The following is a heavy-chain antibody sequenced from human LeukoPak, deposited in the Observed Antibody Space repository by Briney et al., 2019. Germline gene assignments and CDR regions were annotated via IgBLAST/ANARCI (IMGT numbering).Heavy chain of an antibody. J-gene: IGHJ5*02. Sequence: SETLSVTCTVSGGSISGYYGSWIRQPAGKGLEWIGRIYTSGSTNYNPSLKSRVTMSVDTSKNQFSLKLSSVTAADTAVYYCARTPRESGENWFDPWGQGTLVTVSS. CDR3: ARTPRESGENWFDP. CDR2: IYTSGST. V-gene: IGHV4-4*07. D-gene: IGHD3-10*01. CDR1: GGSISGYY.